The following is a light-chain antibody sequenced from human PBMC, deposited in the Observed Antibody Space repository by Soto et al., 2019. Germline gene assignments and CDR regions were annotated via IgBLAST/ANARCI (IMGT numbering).Light chain of an antibody. CDR3: SSFSSDTTLFV. V-gene: IGLV2-14*02. Sequence: QSVLTQPASVSGSPGQSITISCIGTSSDVGAYDLVSWYQQHPGTAPRLIIYENIRRPSTITSRFSGSKSGNTASLTISGLRAEDEADYYCSSFSSDTTLFVFGGGTQLTVL. CDR2: ENI. CDR1: SSDVGAYDL. J-gene: IGLJ7*01.